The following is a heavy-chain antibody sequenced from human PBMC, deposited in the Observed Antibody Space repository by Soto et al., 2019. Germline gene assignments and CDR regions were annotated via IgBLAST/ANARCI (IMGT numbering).Heavy chain of an antibody. CDR2: ISGSGGST. J-gene: IGHJ4*02. Sequence: GGSLRLSCAASGFTFSSYAMGGVRQAPGKGLEWVSAISGSGGSTYYADSVKGRFTISRDNSKNTLYLQMNSLRAEDTAVYYCAKDIDYGDEYFDYWGQGTLVTVSS. V-gene: IGHV3-23*01. CDR1: GFTFSSYA. D-gene: IGHD4-17*01. CDR3: AKDIDYGDEYFDY.